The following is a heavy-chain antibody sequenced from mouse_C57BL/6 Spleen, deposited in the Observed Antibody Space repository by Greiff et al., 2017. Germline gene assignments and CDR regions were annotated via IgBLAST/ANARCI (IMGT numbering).Heavy chain of an antibody. CDR2: IYPGDGDT. J-gene: IGHJ2*01. CDR3: ARSWDEDY. V-gene: IGHV1-82*01. Sequence: VQLKESGPELVKPGASVKISCKASGYAFSSSWMNWVKQRPGKGLEWIGRIYPGDGDTNYNGKFKGKATLTADKSSSTAYMQLSSLTSEDSAVYFCARSWDEDYWGQGTTLTVSS. CDR1: GYAFSSSW. D-gene: IGHD4-1*01.